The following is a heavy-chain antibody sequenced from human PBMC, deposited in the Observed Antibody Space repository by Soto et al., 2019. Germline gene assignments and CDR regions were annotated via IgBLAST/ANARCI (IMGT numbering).Heavy chain of an antibody. D-gene: IGHD1-1*01. CDR1: GFSFNKYA. V-gene: IGHV3-33*03. Sequence: QVQLVESGGGVVQPGRSLRLSCAASGFSFNKYAMHWVRQAPGKGLEWLAVIRYDGNDKYYADSVRGRVAISRDNSKETLYLEMNSLRVEDSGLYYCATDRTSLATTPFYFEFWGLGAQVTVSS. CDR2: IRYDGNDK. J-gene: IGHJ4*02. CDR3: ATDRTSLATTPFYFEF.